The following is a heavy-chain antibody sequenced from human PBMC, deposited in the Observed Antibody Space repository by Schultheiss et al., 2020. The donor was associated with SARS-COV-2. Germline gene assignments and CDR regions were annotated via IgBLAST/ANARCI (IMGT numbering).Heavy chain of an antibody. CDR1: GFTFSSYD. CDR2: IGTAGDT. CDR3: ARRIEGTKDY. D-gene: IGHD1-14*01. Sequence: GGSLRLSCAASGFTFSSYDMHWVRQATGKGLEWVSAIGTAGDTYYPGSVKGRFTISRDNAKNSLYLQMNSLRAEDTAIYYCARRIEGTKDYWGQGTLVTVSS. V-gene: IGHV3-13*01. J-gene: IGHJ4*02.